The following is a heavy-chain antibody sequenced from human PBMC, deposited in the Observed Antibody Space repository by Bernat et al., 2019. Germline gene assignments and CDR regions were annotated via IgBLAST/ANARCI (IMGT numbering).Heavy chain of an antibody. V-gene: IGHV3-23*04. D-gene: IGHD1-26*01. Sequence: EVQVVGSGGGLVQPGGSLKVSCAASRVTISSYAMSWVRQAPGEGLEWVSGISQSGGSTNYADSVKGRFTISRDNSKNTLYLQMNSLRAEDTAVYYCAKASGSYYGRGAFDIWGQGTMVTVSS. J-gene: IGHJ3*02. CDR1: RVTISSYA. CDR2: ISQSGGST. CDR3: AKASGSYYGRGAFDI.